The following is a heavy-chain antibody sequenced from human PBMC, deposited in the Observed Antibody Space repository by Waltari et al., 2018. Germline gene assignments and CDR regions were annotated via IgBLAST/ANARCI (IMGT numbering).Heavy chain of an antibody. CDR3: ASDPTLFGIRQNYFDS. J-gene: IGHJ4*02. D-gene: IGHD3-3*01. CDR2: INQDGET. V-gene: IGHV3-7*04. CDR1: GFGLCVHC. Sequence: ESQLVESGGTLVRPGGSLRLSCAVSGFGLCVHCMCWVRQAPGKGLEWVASINQDGETDYVDSVKGRFTISRDTAKNSLYLLLNTLGADDSGVYFCASDPTLFGIRQNYFDSWGQGTQVTVSS.